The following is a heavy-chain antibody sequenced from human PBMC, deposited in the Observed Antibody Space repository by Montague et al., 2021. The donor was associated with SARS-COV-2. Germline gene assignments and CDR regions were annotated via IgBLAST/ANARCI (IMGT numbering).Heavy chain of an antibody. V-gene: IGHV2-70*04. J-gene: IGHJ3*01. CDR2: XXWDDDK. Sequence: PALVKPTQTLTLTCTLSGFSLSTSGMRASWIRQPPGKALEWLARXXWDDDKFYSTSLKTRLTISKDTSKNQVVLTMTNMDPVDTATYYCARSYYDILTNYYDASDVWGQGKTVTVCS. CDR3: ARSYYDILTNYYDASDV. CDR1: GFSLSTSGMR. D-gene: IGHD3-9*01.